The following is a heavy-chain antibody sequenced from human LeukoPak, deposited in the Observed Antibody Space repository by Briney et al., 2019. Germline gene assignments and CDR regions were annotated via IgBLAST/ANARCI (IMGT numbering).Heavy chain of an antibody. Sequence: ASVKVSCKASGYTFTGYYMHWVRQAPGQGLEWMGRINPNSGGTNYAQKFQGRVTMTRDTSIGTAYMELSRLRSDDTAVYYCARVGSRVAGTYYDILTEDDYFDYWGQGTLVTVSS. J-gene: IGHJ4*02. CDR1: GYTFTGYY. D-gene: IGHD3-9*01. V-gene: IGHV1-2*06. CDR2: INPNSGGT. CDR3: ARVGSRVAGTYYDILTEDDYFDY.